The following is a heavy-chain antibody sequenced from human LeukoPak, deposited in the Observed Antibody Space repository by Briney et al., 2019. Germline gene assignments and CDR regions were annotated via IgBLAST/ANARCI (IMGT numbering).Heavy chain of an antibody. V-gene: IGHV3-21*01. D-gene: IGHD3-10*01. CDR1: GFTFSTYS. CDR3: ARGPLYYYVSGSYFLLDY. J-gene: IGHJ4*02. CDR2: ISSSSSYI. Sequence: GGSLRLSCAASGFTFSTYSMNWVRQAPGKGLEWVSSISSSSSYIYYADSVKGRFTISRDNAKNSLYLQMNSLRAKDTAVYYCARGPLYYYVSGSYFLLDYWGQGTLVTVSS.